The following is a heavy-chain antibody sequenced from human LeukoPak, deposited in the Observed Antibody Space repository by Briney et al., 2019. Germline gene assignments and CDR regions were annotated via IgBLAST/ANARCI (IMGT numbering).Heavy chain of an antibody. CDR1: GYSFTNYW. J-gene: IGHJ4*02. CDR2: IYPGDSDT. V-gene: IGHV5-51*01. Sequence: GESLKISCKGSGYSFTNYWIGWVRRMPGKGLDWMGIIYPGDSDTRYSPSFRGQVTISADKSISTAYLQWSSLKASDTAMYYCARSYYGGNPRFDYWGQGTLVTVSS. D-gene: IGHD4-23*01. CDR3: ARSYYGGNPRFDY.